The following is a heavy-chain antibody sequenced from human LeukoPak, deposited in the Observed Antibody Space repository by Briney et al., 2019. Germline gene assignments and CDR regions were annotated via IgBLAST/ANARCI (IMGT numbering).Heavy chain of an antibody. CDR2: IWYDGSRK. D-gene: IGHD3-16*01. CDR3: ARDRGLSCFDY. CDR1: GFTFSSYG. V-gene: IGHV3-33*01. Sequence: PGRSLRLSCAASGFTFSSYGMHWVRRAPGKGLEWVAVIWYDGSRKYYVDSVKGRLTISKDNSKNTLDLEMNSLRVDDTAVYYCARDRGLSCFDYWGQGTLVTVSS. J-gene: IGHJ4*02.